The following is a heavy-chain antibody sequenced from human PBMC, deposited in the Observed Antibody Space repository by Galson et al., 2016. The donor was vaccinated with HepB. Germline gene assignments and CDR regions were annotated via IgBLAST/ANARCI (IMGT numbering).Heavy chain of an antibody. D-gene: IGHD3-10*01. Sequence: SLRLSCADSGFTFNTYGMNWVRQAPGKGLEWVSYISSASSIKYYAGSVKGRFTISRDNARHSLYLEMNSLRGEDTAMYYCARDYVPGAWGQGVLVTVSS. V-gene: IGHV3-48*04. CDR3: ARDYVPGA. J-gene: IGHJ5*02. CDR1: GFTFNTYG. CDR2: ISSASSIK.